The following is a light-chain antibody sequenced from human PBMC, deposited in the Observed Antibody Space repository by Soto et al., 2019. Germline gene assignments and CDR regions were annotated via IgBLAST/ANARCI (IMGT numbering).Light chain of an antibody. CDR2: EGN. Sequence: QSVLTQPASVSGSPGQSITISCTGSSSDVGGYNFVSWYRQYPGRVLRVILYEGNKRPSGVSDRFSGSKSGNTASLTISGLQAEDEADYYCCSYEVFSSFVFGAGTKVTVL. CDR3: CSYEVFSSFV. J-gene: IGLJ1*01. CDR1: SSDVGGYNF. V-gene: IGLV2-23*03.